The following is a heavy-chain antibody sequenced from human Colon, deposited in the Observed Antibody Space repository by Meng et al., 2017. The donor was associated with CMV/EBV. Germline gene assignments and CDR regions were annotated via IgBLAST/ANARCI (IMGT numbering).Heavy chain of an antibody. Sequence: ASVKVSCKASGYSFTDYFIHWVRQAPGQGPEWMGWINPNSGDTKYAQKFQGRFFMTRDTSISTAYMDLSRLRSDDTSVYYCARGTWFDPWGQGTLVTVSS. CDR3: ARGTWFDP. J-gene: IGHJ5*02. CDR1: GYSFTDYF. CDR2: INPNSGDT. V-gene: IGHV1-2*02.